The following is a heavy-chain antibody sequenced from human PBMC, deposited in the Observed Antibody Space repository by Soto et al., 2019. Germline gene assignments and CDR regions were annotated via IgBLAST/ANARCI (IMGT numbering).Heavy chain of an antibody. CDR1: GGSISSSSYY. D-gene: IGHD3-22*01. Sequence: TSETLSLTCTVSGGSISSSSYYWGWIRQPPGKGLEWIGNVYYGGSTYYSPSLKSRVTISVETSKSQFSLKLSSVTAADTAVYYCAGGDYYHSSGYYFYYYTMDVWGQGTTVTVSS. CDR3: AGGDYYHSSGYYFYYYTMDV. V-gene: IGHV4-39*01. J-gene: IGHJ6*02. CDR2: VYYGGST.